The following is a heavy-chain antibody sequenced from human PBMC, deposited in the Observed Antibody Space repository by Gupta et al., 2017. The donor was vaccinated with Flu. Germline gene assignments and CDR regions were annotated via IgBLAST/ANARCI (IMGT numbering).Heavy chain of an antibody. V-gene: IGHV3-30*18. CDR2: ISYDGSNK. Sequence: QVQLVESGGGVVQPGRSLRLSCAASGFTFSSYGMHWVRQAPGKGLEWVAVISYDGSNKYYADSVKGRVTISRDNSKNTLYLQMNSLRAEDTAVYYCAKDRPLHDYGDYYLPDYWGQGTLVTVSS. D-gene: IGHD4-17*01. CDR3: AKDRPLHDYGDYYLPDY. J-gene: IGHJ4*02. CDR1: GFTFSSYG.